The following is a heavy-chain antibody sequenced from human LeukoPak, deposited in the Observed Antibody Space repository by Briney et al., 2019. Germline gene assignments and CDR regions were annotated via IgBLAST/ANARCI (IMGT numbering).Heavy chain of an antibody. CDR3: ATARLGRGNFDY. J-gene: IGHJ4*02. D-gene: IGHD1-26*01. CDR2: INHSGST. Sequence: GSLRLSCTTSGITFSNSWMSWVRQAPGKGLEWIGEINHSGSTYYNPSLKSRVTISVDTSKNQFSLKLSSVTAADTAVYYCATARLGRGNFDYWGQGTLVTVSS. CDR1: GITFSNSW. V-gene: IGHV4-4*02.